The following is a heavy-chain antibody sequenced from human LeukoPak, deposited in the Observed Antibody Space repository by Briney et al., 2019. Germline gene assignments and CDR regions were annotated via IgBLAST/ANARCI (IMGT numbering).Heavy chain of an antibody. D-gene: IGHD6-19*01. V-gene: IGHV3-15*01. Sequence: GGGLTLSCAASGCTFSYPWMTWVRPAPWKGLAGVGRIKSRIDGGRTDFVAPVRGRFTISRDDSKNTLYLQMDSLKTEDTAVYYCAKDLPYTSGWALKYWGQGTLVTVSS. J-gene: IGHJ4*02. CDR1: GCTFSYPW. CDR3: AKDLPYTSGWALKY. CDR2: IKSRIDGGRT.